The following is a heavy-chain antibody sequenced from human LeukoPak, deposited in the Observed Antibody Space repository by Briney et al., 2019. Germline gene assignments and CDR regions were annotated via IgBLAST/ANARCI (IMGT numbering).Heavy chain of an antibody. CDR3: ARDSAMVRGVPRPLDY. CDR1: GYTFTGYY. CDR2: INPNSGGT. V-gene: IGHV1-2*04. Sequence: GASVNVSCKASGYTFTGYYMHWVRQAPGQGLEWMGWINPNSGGTNYAQKFQGWVTMTRGTSISTAYMELSRLRSDDTAVYYCARDSAMVRGVPRPLDYWGQGTLVTVSS. J-gene: IGHJ4*02. D-gene: IGHD3-10*01.